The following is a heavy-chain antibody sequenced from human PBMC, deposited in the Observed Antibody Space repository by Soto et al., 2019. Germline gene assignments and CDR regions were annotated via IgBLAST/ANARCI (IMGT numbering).Heavy chain of an antibody. Sequence: QVQLVQSGAEVKKPGSSVKVSCKASVGTFSSYTISWVRQAPGQGLEWMGRIIPILGIANYAQKFQGRVKINADKSTITAYMELSSLRSEDTAVYYCARYYGGNSSYWGQGTLVTVSS. J-gene: IGHJ4*02. D-gene: IGHD4-17*01. CDR2: IIPILGIA. CDR3: ARYYGGNSSY. V-gene: IGHV1-69*02. CDR1: VGTFSSYT.